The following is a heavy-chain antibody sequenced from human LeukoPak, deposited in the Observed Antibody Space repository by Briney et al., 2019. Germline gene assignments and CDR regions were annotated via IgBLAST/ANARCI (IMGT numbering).Heavy chain of an antibody. J-gene: IGHJ4*02. V-gene: IGHV3-30*02. CDR1: GFAFSSYG. CDR3: AIGGNSAY. D-gene: IGHD4-23*01. CDR2: IRYDGSNK. Sequence: GGSLRLSCAASGFAFSSYGMHWVRQAPGKGLEWVAFIRYDGSNKYYADSVKGRFTISRDNSKDTLYLQMNSLRAEDTAVYYCAIGGNSAYWGQGTQVTVSS.